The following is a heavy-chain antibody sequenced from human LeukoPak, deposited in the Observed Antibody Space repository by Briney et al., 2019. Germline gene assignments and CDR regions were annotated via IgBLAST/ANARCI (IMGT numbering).Heavy chain of an antibody. CDR2: ITSSSSTI. CDR3: ARDMYYGDYEIDY. J-gene: IGHJ4*02. V-gene: IGHV3-48*02. Sequence: GGSLRLSCAASGFTFSSYNMNRVRQAPGKGLEWVSYITSSSSTIYYADSVKGRFTISRDNAKNSLFLQMNSLRDEDTAVYYCARDMYYGDYEIDYWGQGTLVTVSS. D-gene: IGHD4-17*01. CDR1: GFTFSSYN.